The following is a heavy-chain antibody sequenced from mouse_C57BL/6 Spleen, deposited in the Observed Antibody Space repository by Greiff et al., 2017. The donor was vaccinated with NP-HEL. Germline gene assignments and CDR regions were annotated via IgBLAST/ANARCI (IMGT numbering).Heavy chain of an antibody. Sequence: EVQVVESGGGLVQSGRSLRLSCATSGFTFSDFYMEWVRQAPGKGLEWIAASRNKANDYTTEYSASVKGRFIVSRDTSQSILYLQMNALRAEDTAIYYCARDDGYYWFAYWGQGTLVTVSA. CDR1: GFTFSDFY. V-gene: IGHV7-1*01. CDR2: SRNKANDYTT. CDR3: ARDDGYYWFAY. J-gene: IGHJ3*01. D-gene: IGHD2-3*01.